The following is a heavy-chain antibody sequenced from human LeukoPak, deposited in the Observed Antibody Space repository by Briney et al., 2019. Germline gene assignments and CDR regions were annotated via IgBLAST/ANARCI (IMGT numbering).Heavy chain of an antibody. CDR2: VYDNGNT. CDR3: ARVFRGVVTSNWFDP. Sequence: SETLSLTCTVSGGSITGHYWTWIRQSPGKGLEWIGFVYDNGNTNYNSSLQSRVTMSVDTSTNQLSLKMASVTAADTAIYYCARVFRGVVTSNWFDPWGQGTLVTVSS. D-gene: IGHD2-21*02. V-gene: IGHV4-59*11. J-gene: IGHJ5*02. CDR1: GGSITGHY.